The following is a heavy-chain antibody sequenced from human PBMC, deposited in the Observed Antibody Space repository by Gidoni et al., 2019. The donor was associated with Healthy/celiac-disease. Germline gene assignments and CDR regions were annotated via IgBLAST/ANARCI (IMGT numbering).Heavy chain of an antibody. CDR3: AGGRTYYYDSSGYLYQNWFDP. CDR2: IYYSGIT. CDR1: GGSISSTSYY. V-gene: IGHV4-39*05. D-gene: IGHD3-22*01. J-gene: IGHJ5*02. Sequence: QLLLQESGPGLGKPSETPSRTCTVPGGSISSTSYYWGRIRQPPGKGLALIGSIYYSGITSYNPSLKGRVNISVTTSRNQFSLKLYSVTAAVTAVYYCAGGRTYYYDSSGYLYQNWFDPWGQGTLVTVSS.